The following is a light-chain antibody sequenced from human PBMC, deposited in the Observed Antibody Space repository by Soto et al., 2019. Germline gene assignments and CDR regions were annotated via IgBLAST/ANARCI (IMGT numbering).Light chain of an antibody. V-gene: IGLV1-40*01. Sequence: QSVLTQPPSVSGAPGQRVTISCTGSISNIGAGYDVHWYRQVPGTAPKVLIYLNSNRPSGVPDRFSGSTSGTSASLAITGLQAEDEADYYCQSYDSSLSGYVFGSGTKLTVL. CDR1: ISNIGAGYD. CDR2: LNS. J-gene: IGLJ1*01. CDR3: QSYDSSLSGYV.